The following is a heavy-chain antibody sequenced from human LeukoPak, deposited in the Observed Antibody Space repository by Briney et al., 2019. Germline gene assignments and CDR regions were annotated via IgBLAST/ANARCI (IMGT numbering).Heavy chain of an antibody. CDR1: GGSISSYY. CDR2: IYTSGST. Sequence: SETLSLTCTVSGGSISSYYWSWIRQPAGKGLEWIGRIYTSGSTNYNPSLKSRATMSVDTSKNQFSLKLSSVTAADTAVYYCARDRIAVAENWFDPWGQGTLVTVSS. D-gene: IGHD6-19*01. V-gene: IGHV4-4*07. CDR3: ARDRIAVAENWFDP. J-gene: IGHJ5*02.